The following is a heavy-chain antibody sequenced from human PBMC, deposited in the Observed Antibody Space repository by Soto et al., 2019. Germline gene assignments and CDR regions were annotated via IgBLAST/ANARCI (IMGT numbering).Heavy chain of an antibody. Sequence: GGSLRLSCAASGFTVSNYYMSGVRQAPGRGLQWVSVIYTAVPTYYADSVKGRCTISRDESKNTLYFQMDNLRAEDTATYYCARGKSRDVYNPLGYWGPGTLVTVSS. CDR1: GFTVSNYY. D-gene: IGHD1-1*01. CDR2: IYTAVPT. V-gene: IGHV3-53*01. J-gene: IGHJ4*02. CDR3: ARGKSRDVYNPLGY.